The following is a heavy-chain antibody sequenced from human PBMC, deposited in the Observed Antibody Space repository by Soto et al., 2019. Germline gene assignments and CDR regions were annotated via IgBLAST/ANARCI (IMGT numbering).Heavy chain of an antibody. CDR2: IKSKTDGGTT. J-gene: IGHJ4*02. D-gene: IGHD5-18*01. V-gene: IGHV3-15*07. Sequence: GGSLRLSCAASGFTFSNAWMNWVRQAPGKGLEWVGRIKSKTDGGTTDYAAPVKGRFTISRDDSKNTLYLQMNSLKTDDTAVYYCTFYVDTAMVVFDYWVQGTLVTVSS. CDR1: GFTFSNAW. CDR3: TFYVDTAMVVFDY.